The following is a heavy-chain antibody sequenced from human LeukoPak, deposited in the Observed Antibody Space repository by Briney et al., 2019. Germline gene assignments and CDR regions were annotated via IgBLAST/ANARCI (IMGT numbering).Heavy chain of an antibody. CDR1: GGSISSYF. Sequence: PSETLSLTCTVSGGSISSYFWSWIRQPPGKGLEWIGYIYYSGSTNYNPSLKSRVTISVDTSKNQFSLKLSSVTAADTAVYYCARSRPEKYAGAFDYWGQGTLVTVSS. J-gene: IGHJ4*02. CDR3: ARSRPEKYAGAFDY. V-gene: IGHV4-59*01. CDR2: IYYSGST. D-gene: IGHD7-27*01.